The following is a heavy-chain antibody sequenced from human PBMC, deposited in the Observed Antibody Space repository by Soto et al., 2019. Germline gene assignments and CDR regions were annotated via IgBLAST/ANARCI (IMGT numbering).Heavy chain of an antibody. V-gene: IGHV3-15*01. D-gene: IGHD3-22*01. CDR2: IKSKTDGGTT. CDR3: TTDPSYYYDSSGYSPLDY. Sequence: EVQLVESGGGLVKTGGSLRLSCAASGFTFSNAWMSWVRQAPGKGLEWVGRIKSKTDGGTTDYAAPVKGRFTISRDDSKNTLYLQMNSLKTEDTAVYYCTTDPSYYYDSSGYSPLDYWGQGTLVTVSS. J-gene: IGHJ4*02. CDR1: GFTFSNAW.